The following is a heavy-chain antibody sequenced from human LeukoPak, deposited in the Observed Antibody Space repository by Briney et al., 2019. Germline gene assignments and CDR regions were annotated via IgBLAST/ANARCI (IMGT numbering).Heavy chain of an antibody. Sequence: SETLSLTCTVSGGSISSYYWSWIRQPPGKGLEWIGYIYYSGSTNYNPSLKSRVTISVDTSKNQFSLKLSSVTAADTAVYYCARLGGDTGMALPDYWGQGTLVTVSS. CDR2: IYYSGST. D-gene: IGHD5-18*01. CDR3: ARLGGDTGMALPDY. V-gene: IGHV4-59*08. CDR1: GGSISSYY. J-gene: IGHJ4*02.